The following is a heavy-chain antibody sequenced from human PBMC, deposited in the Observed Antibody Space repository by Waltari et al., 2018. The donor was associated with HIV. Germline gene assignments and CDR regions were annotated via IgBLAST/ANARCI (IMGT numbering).Heavy chain of an antibody. Sequence: EVQLLASVGGLVQHGGSRRLTCGASGSNFGGSAVTWVRPAPGEGREWVSAISGSGGSTHYADSVKGRFTISRDNSKSTLYLQMNSLRAEDTAVYYCAGFLKWSTPLDYFDYWGQGTLVTVSS. J-gene: IGHJ4*02. CDR2: ISGSGGST. CDR1: GSNFGGSA. D-gene: IGHD3-3*01. CDR3: AGFLKWSTPLDYFDY. V-gene: IGHV3-23*01.